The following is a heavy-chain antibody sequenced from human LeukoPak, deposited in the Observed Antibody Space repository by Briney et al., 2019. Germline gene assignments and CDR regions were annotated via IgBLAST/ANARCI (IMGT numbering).Heavy chain of an antibody. J-gene: IGHJ4*02. CDR2: INPNSGGT. Sequence: ASVMVSCKASGYTFTGYYMHWVRQAPGQGLEWMGWINPNSGGTNYAQKFQGRVTMTRDTSISTAYMELSRLRSDDTAVYYCARDQVDIVATSYSLDYWGQGTL. V-gene: IGHV1-2*02. CDR1: GYTFTGYY. CDR3: ARDQVDIVATSYSLDY. D-gene: IGHD5-12*01.